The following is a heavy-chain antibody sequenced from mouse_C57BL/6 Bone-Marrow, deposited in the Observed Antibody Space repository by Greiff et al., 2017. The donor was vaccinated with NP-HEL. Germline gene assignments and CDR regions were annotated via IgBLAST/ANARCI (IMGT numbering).Heavy chain of an antibody. D-gene: IGHD2-5*01. Sequence: EVQLQESGGGLVQPGGSLKLSCAASGFTFSDYGMAWVRQAPRKGPEWVAFISNLAYSIYYADTVTGRFTISRENAKNTLYLEMSSLRSEDTAMYYCARRGYSNYEGYFDVWGTGTTVTVSS. CDR2: ISNLAYSI. CDR1: GFTFSDYG. J-gene: IGHJ1*03. CDR3: ARRGYSNYEGYFDV. V-gene: IGHV5-15*01.